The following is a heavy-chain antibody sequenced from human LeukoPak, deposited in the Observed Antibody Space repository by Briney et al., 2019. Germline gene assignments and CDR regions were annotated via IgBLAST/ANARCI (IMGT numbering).Heavy chain of an antibody. J-gene: IGHJ4*02. D-gene: IGHD2-21*02. CDR3: ARSDPLDY. CDR2: ISSSSSYI. Sequence: GGSLRLSCTASGFTFSSYSMNWVRQAPGKRLEWVSSISSSSSYIYYADSVKGRFTISRDNAKNSLYLQTNSLRAEDTAVYYCARSDPLDYWGQGTLVTVSS. CDR1: GFTFSSYS. V-gene: IGHV3-21*01.